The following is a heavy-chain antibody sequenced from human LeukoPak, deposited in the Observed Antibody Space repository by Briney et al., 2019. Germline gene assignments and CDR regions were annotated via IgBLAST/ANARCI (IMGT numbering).Heavy chain of an antibody. CDR2: IIPIFGTA. J-gene: IGHJ4*02. V-gene: IGHV1-69*01. D-gene: IGHD6-13*01. Sequence: ASVKVSCKASGGTFSSYAISWVRQAPGQGLEWMGGIIPIFGTANYAQKFQGRVTITADESTSTAYMELSSLRSEDTAVYYCARTEYSSSWYEAYYFDYWGQGTLVTVSS. CDR1: GGTFSSYA. CDR3: ARTEYSSSWYEAYYFDY.